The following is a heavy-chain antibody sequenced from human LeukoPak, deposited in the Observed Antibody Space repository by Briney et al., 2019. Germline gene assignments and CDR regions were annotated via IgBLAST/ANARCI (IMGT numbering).Heavy chain of an antibody. CDR1: GFTFSSYA. CDR3: ARPPWGIAAAAMDV. D-gene: IGHD6-13*01. CDR2: ISYDGSNK. Sequence: GGSLRLSCAASGFTFSSYAMHWVRQAPGKGLEWVAVISYDGSNKYYADSVKGRFTISRDNAKNSLYLQMNSLRAEDTAVYFCARPPWGIAAAAMDVWGKGTTVTVSS. J-gene: IGHJ6*03. V-gene: IGHV3-30-3*01.